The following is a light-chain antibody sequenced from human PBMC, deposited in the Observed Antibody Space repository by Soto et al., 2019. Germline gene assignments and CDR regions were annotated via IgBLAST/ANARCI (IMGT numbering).Light chain of an antibody. CDR2: DAS. CDR3: QQRNSWPIT. V-gene: IGKV3-11*01. J-gene: IGKJ5*01. Sequence: EIVLTQSPATLSLSPGERATLSCRASQSVGSSLGWYQQKPGQAPRLLIYDASNRATGIPARFSGSGSGTDFTLTISSLEPEDFAVYYCQQRNSWPITFGQGTRLEIE. CDR1: QSVGSS.